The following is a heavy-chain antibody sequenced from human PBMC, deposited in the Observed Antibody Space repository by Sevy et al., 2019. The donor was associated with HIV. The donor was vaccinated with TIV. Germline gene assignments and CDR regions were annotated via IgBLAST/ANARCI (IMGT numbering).Heavy chain of an antibody. Sequence: SETLSLTCAASGYSISSGYYWGWIRQPPGKGLEWIGSIYHSGSTYYNPSLKSRVTISVDTSKNQFSLKLSSVTAADTAVYYCARVWVVVVVAATPLHWFDPWGQGTLVTVSS. CDR3: ARVWVVVVVAATPLHWFDP. D-gene: IGHD2-15*01. V-gene: IGHV4-38-2*01. CDR2: IYHSGST. J-gene: IGHJ5*02. CDR1: GYSISSGYY.